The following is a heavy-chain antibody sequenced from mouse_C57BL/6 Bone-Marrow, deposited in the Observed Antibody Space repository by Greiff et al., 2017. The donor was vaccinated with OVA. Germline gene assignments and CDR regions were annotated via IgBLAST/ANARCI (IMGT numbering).Heavy chain of an antibody. CDR1: GYTFTSYW. V-gene: IGHV1-50*01. CDR2: IDPSDSYT. J-gene: IGHJ2*01. Sequence: QVQLQQSGAELVKPGASVKLSCKASGYTFTSYWMQWVKQRPGQGLEWIGEIDPSDSYTNYNQKFKGKATLTVDTSSSTAYMQLSSLTSEDSAVYYCARRENWDFDYWGQGTTLTVSS. D-gene: IGHD4-1*01. CDR3: ARRENWDFDY.